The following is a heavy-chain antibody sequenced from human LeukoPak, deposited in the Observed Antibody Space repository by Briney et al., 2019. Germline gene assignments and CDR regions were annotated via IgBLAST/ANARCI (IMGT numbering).Heavy chain of an antibody. J-gene: IGHJ6*04. D-gene: IGHD3-16*01. CDR2: INSDGSST. Sequence: GGSLRLSCAASGFTFSSYWMHWVRQAPGKGLVWVSRINSDGSSTSYAGSVKGRFTISRDNAKNTLYLQMNSLRAEDTAVYYCARELISPLDYYGMDVWGKGTTVTVSS. V-gene: IGHV3-74*01. CDR1: GFTFSSYW. CDR3: ARELISPLDYYGMDV.